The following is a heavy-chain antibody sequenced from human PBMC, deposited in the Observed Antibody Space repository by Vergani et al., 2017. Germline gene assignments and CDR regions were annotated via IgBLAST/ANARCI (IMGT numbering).Heavy chain of an antibody. Sequence: VQLVESGGGVVQPGRSLRLSCAASGFTFSSYNLNWVRQAPGKGLEWVSYISSSSSTIYYADSVKGRFTISRDNAKNSLYLQMNSLRAEDTAVYYCASDLWSGYDLDAFDIWGQGTMVTVSS. CDR1: GFTFSSYN. D-gene: IGHD5-12*01. J-gene: IGHJ3*02. V-gene: IGHV3-48*01. CDR3: ASDLWSGYDLDAFDI. CDR2: ISSSSSTI.